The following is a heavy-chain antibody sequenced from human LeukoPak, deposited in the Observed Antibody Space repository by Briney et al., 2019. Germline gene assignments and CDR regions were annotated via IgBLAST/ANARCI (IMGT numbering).Heavy chain of an antibody. CDR2: ISSSSSTI. CDR1: GFTFSSYS. V-gene: IGHV3-48*01. J-gene: IGHJ6*02. Sequence: AGGSLRLSCAASGFTFSSYSMNWVRQAPGKGLEWVSYISSSSSTIYYADSVKGRFTISRDNAKNSLYLQMNSLRAEDTAVYYCARERDGDLPYYYYGMDVWGQGATVTVSS. CDR3: ARERDGDLPYYYYGMDV. D-gene: IGHD4-17*01.